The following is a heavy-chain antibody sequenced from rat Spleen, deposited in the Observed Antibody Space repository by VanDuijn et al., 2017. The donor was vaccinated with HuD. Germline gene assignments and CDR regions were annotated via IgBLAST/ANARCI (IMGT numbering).Heavy chain of an antibody. Sequence: EVQLVESGGGLLQPGRSLKLSCTASGFTFSDYAMAWVRQTPTKGLEWVATISYDGSSTYYRDSVKGRSSISRDNARSSLYLQMDSLRSEDSATYYCASPTVAPFDYWGQGVMVTVSS. CDR2: ISYDGSST. D-gene: IGHD3-3*01. CDR1: GFTFSDYA. CDR3: ASPTVAPFDY. J-gene: IGHJ2*01. V-gene: IGHV5-17*01.